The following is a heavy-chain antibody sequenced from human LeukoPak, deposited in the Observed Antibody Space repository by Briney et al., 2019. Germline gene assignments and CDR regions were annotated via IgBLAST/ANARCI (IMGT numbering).Heavy chain of an antibody. D-gene: IGHD1-26*01. CDR1: GFTFSSYS. J-gene: IGHJ4*02. CDR2: ISSSSSTI. V-gene: IGHV3-48*01. CDR3: ARGEEWELLGEGTDY. Sequence: PGGSLRLSCAASGFTFSSYSMNWVRQAPGKGLEWVSYISSSSSTIYYADSVKGRFTISRDNAKNSLSLQMNSLRAEDTAVYYCARGEEWELLGEGTDYWGQGTLVTVSS.